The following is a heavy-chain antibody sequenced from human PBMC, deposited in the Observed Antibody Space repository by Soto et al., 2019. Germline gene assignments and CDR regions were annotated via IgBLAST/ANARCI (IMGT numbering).Heavy chain of an antibody. D-gene: IGHD1-26*01. CDR3: ARGNNHYYGDWFDP. CDR2: VYYSGSA. CDR1: GGSIITYC. J-gene: IGHJ5*02. Sequence: SETLSLTCTVSGGSIITYCWSWIRQPPGKELEWIGYVYYSGSANYNPSLKSRVTISVDTSKNQFSLRLSSVTAADTAVYYCARGNNHYYGDWFDPWGQGTLVTVSS. V-gene: IGHV4-59*01.